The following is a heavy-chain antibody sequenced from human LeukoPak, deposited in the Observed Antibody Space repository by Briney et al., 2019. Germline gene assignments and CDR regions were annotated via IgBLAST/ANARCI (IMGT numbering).Heavy chain of an antibody. CDR1: GFTFSNCW. Sequence: GGSLRLSCAVSGFTFSNCWMYWVRQGPGKGLVWVSRLNGDGDYTNYEDSVKGRFTISRDDAKNTLYLQMNSLRAEDTAVYYCASYYGSGSHWGQGTLVTVSS. D-gene: IGHD3-10*01. CDR2: LNGDGDYT. CDR3: ASYYGSGSH. V-gene: IGHV3-74*01. J-gene: IGHJ4*02.